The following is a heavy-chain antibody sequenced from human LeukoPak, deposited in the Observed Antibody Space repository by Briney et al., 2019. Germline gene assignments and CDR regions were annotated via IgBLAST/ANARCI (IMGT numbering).Heavy chain of an antibody. CDR3: ARGGAYGNYFDY. CDR1: GGSISSGDYY. D-gene: IGHD4-17*01. Sequence: SETLSLTCTVSGGSISSGDYYWSWIRQPPGKGLEWIGYIYYSGSTYYNPSLKSRVTISVDTSKNQFSLKLSSVTAADTAVYYCARGGAYGNYFDYWGQGTLVTVSS. V-gene: IGHV4-30-4*01. CDR2: IYYSGST. J-gene: IGHJ4*02.